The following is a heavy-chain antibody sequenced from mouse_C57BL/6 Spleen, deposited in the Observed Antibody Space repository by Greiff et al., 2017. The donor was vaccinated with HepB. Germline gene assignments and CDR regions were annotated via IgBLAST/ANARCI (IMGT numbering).Heavy chain of an antibody. CDR1: GYTFTSYW. CDR3: ARDRWGFDY. J-gene: IGHJ2*01. Sequence: QVQLQQPGAELVKPGASVKLSCKASGYTFTSYWMHWVKQRPGQGLEWIGMIHPNSGSTNYNEKFKSKATLTVDKTSSPAYMQLSSLTSEDSAVYYCARDRWGFDYWGQGTTLTVSS. CDR2: IHPNSGST. V-gene: IGHV1-64*01. D-gene: IGHD4-1*01.